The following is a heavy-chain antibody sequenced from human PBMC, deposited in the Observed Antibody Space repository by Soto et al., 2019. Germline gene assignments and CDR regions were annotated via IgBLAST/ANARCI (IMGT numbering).Heavy chain of an antibody. D-gene: IGHD2-15*01. Sequence: GASMKVSCKASGYTFTSYYMHWVRQAPGQGLEWMGIINPSAGGTSYAQKFQGRVTMTRDTSTSTVYMELNSLRSEDTAVYYCARDPHGGNGIGGFDYWGQGTLVTVSS. V-gene: IGHV1-46*01. CDR2: INPSAGGT. J-gene: IGHJ4*02. CDR3: ARDPHGGNGIGGFDY. CDR1: GYTFTSYY.